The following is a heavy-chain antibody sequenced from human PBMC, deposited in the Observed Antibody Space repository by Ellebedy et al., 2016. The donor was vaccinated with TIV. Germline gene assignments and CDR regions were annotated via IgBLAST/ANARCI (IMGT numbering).Heavy chain of an antibody. Sequence: GGSLRLXCAASGFTFTNYAHHWVRQAPGKGLEWVAVISYDGSDKKYADSVKGRFIISRDNSKSTLYLEMNSLRAEDTAVYYCAGAMDNVGNSYYYGLDVWGQGTTVTVSS. CDR1: GFTFTNYA. J-gene: IGHJ6*02. V-gene: IGHV3-30*04. CDR2: ISYDGSDK. CDR3: AGAMDNVGNSYYYGLDV. D-gene: IGHD4-23*01.